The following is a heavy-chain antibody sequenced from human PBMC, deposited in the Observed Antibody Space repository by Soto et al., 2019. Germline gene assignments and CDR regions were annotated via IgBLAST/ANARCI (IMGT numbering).Heavy chain of an antibody. CDR2: MNPNSGNT. Sequence: QVQLVQSGAEVKKPGASVKVSCKASGYTFTSYDINWVRQATGQGLEWMGWMNPNSGNTGYAQKFQGRVTMTRNTSISTAYMGLSSLRSEDTAVYYCAGGGDTMVRGVNYYYYYMDVWGKGTTVTVSS. J-gene: IGHJ6*03. CDR3: AGGGDTMVRGVNYYYYYMDV. V-gene: IGHV1-8*01. CDR1: GYTFTSYD. D-gene: IGHD3-10*01.